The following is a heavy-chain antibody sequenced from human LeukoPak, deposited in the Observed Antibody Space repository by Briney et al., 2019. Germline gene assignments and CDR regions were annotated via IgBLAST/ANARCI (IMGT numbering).Heavy chain of an antibody. CDR1: GYTFSNYG. CDR3: ARDASVVPAATFDY. D-gene: IGHD2-2*01. Sequence: ASVKVSCKASGYTFSNYGISWVRQAPGQGLEWMGWISAYSGYTSYAQKLQGRVTMTTDTSTSTAYMELRSLRSDDTAVYSCARDASVVPAATFDYWGQGTLVTVSS. CDR2: ISAYSGYT. V-gene: IGHV1-18*01. J-gene: IGHJ4*02.